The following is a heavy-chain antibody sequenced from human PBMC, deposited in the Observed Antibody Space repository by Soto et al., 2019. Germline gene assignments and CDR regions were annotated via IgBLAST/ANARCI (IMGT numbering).Heavy chain of an antibody. CDR2: INHSGST. CDR3: ARDVLSSSWYKISYYYGMDV. Sequence: SETLSLTFAVYGGSFSGYYWSWIRQHPGKGLEWIGEINHSGSTNYNPSLKSRVTISVDTPKNQFSLKLSSVTAADTAVYYCARDVLSSSWYKISYYYGMDVWGQGTTVTV. D-gene: IGHD6-13*01. V-gene: IGHV4-34*01. CDR1: GGSFSGYY. J-gene: IGHJ6*02.